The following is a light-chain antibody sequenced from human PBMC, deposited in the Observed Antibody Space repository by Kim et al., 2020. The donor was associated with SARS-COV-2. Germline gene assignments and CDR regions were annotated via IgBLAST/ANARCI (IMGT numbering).Light chain of an antibody. J-gene: IGKJ2*01. CDR1: QGVSTY. CDR2: AAS. CDR3: QQYYSYPRT. V-gene: IGKV1-8*01. Sequence: ASTGDRVTITCRASQGVSTYLAWYQQKPGKAPKLLIYAASTLHSAIPSRFSGSGSGTDFTLTISCLQSEDFATYYCQQYYSYPRTFGQGTKVDIK.